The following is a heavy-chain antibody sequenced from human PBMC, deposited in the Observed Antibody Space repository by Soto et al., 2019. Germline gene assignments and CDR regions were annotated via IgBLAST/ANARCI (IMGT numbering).Heavy chain of an antibody. CDR2: ISASGGGA. CDR3: AKRVGSYSSSWYVPYYYGLDV. D-gene: IGHD6-13*01. V-gene: IGHV3-23*01. J-gene: IGHJ6*02. Sequence: GGSLRLSCVGSGFSFTTYAMSWVRQAPGKGLEWLSGISASGGGAPYADSVKGRFTVSRDTSRNTLYLQMNSLRAEDTAVYYCAKRVGSYSSSWYVPYYYGLDVWGQGTTVTVSS. CDR1: GFSFTTYA.